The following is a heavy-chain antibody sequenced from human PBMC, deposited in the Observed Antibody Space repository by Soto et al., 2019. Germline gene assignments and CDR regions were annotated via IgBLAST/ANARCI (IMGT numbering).Heavy chain of an antibody. CDR2: IYPGGNT. J-gene: IGHJ5*02. V-gene: IGHV3-53*01. Sequence: EVQLVESGGGLIQPGGSLRLSCAASGFTVSTKYMNWVRQAPGRGLEWVSVIYPGGNTYYPDSVKGRFTISRDSSRNTMFLQMNSLRAEDTALYYCAGETYYYGSGNYGWFDPWGQGTLVTVSS. CDR1: GFTVSTKY. D-gene: IGHD3-10*01. CDR3: AGETYYYGSGNYGWFDP.